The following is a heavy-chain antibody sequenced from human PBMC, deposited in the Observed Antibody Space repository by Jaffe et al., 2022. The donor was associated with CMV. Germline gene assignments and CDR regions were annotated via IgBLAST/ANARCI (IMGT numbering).Heavy chain of an antibody. Sequence: QVQLQESGPGLVKPSETLSLTCTVSGGSISSYYWSWIRQPPGKGLEWIGYIYYSGSTNYNPSLKSRVTISVDTSKNQFSLKLSSVTAADTAVYYCARDGVHSGYDLGLDYWGQGTLVTVSS. CDR3: ARDGVHSGYDLGLDY. CDR2: IYYSGST. V-gene: IGHV4-59*01. J-gene: IGHJ4*02. CDR1: GGSISSYY. D-gene: IGHD5-12*01.